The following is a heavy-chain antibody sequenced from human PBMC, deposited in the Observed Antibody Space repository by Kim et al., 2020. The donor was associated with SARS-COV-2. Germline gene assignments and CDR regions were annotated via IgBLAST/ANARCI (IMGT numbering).Heavy chain of an antibody. J-gene: IGHJ6*02. CDR1: GGSISSSSYY. V-gene: IGHV4-39*01. Sequence: SETLSLTCTVSGGSISSSSYYWGWIRQPPGKGLEWIGSIYYSGSTYYNPSLKSRVTISVDTSKNQFSLKLSSVTAADTAVYYCASEQVQAAPPYYYYYGMDVWGQGTTVTGSS. D-gene: IGHD2-2*01. CDR2: IYYSGST. CDR3: ASEQVQAAPPYYYYYGMDV.